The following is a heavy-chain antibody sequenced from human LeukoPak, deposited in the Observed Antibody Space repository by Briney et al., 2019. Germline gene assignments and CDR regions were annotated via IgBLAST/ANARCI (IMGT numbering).Heavy chain of an antibody. J-gene: IGHJ4*02. D-gene: IGHD3-22*01. V-gene: IGHV7-4-1*02. CDR1: GYTFTNYT. CDR3: ARGYDTTGYFSY. Sequence: ASLTVSCKASGYTFTNYTLNSVRQAPGQGLKWMGWIDTNTGNPTYAQGFIGRFVFSLDTSVTTAYLQISSLKAEDTAVYHCARGYDTTGYFSYWGQGTLVTVSS. CDR2: IDTNTGNP.